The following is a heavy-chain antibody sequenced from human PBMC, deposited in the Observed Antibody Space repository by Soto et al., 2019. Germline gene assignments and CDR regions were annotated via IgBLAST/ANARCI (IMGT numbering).Heavy chain of an antibody. J-gene: IGHJ3*02. D-gene: IGHD6-19*01. CDR2: IIPIFGTA. CDR3: ARKGFRAVEGAFDI. V-gene: IGHV1-69*01. Sequence: QVQLVQSGAEVKKPGSSVKVSCKASGGTFSSYAISWVRQAPGQGLEWMGGIIPIFGTANYAQKFQGRVKITADESTSTAYRELSSLRSEDTAVYYCARKGFRAVEGAFDIWGQGTMVTVSS. CDR1: GGTFSSYA.